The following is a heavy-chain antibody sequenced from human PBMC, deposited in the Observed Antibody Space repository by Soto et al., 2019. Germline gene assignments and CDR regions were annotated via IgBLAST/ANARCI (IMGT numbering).Heavy chain of an antibody. CDR2: LSGGGSNT. CDR3: ARWDGYGDV. D-gene: IGHD4-17*01. Sequence: VGSLRLSCAASGFTFSNAWMSWVRQAPGKGLEWVSGLSGGGSNTFYADSVQGRFTISVDNSKNTVYLQMNSLRVEDTAVYYCARWDGYGDVWGQGTLVTVSS. J-gene: IGHJ4*02. V-gene: IGHV3-23*01. CDR1: GFTFSNAW.